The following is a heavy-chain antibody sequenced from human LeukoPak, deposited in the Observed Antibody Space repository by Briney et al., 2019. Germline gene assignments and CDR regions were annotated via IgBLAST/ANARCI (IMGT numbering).Heavy chain of an antibody. V-gene: IGHV3-21*04. J-gene: IGHJ4*02. CDR2: INTSSSYI. Sequence: GGSLRLSCAASGFSFSTYSMNWVRQAPGKGLEWVSSINTSSSYIYYADSVKGRFTISRDTAKNSLYLQMNSLRAEDTAVYYCAREVRSGYSSGWLTDYWGQGTLVTVSS. CDR1: GFSFSTYS. CDR3: AREVRSGYSSGWLTDY. D-gene: IGHD6-19*01.